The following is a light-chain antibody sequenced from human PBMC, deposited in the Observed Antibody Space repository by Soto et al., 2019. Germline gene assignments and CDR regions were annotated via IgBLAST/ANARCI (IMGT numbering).Light chain of an antibody. CDR1: QSISSH. CDR3: QQSYTSSIT. Sequence: DIPMTQSPSSLSASVGDRVTITCRASQSISSHLNWYQQKPGKPPKLLIYAASTLRSGVPSRFSGAGSGIDFSLTISSLQPEDFATYYCQQSYTSSITFGQGTRLEIK. CDR2: AAS. J-gene: IGKJ5*01. V-gene: IGKV1-39*01.